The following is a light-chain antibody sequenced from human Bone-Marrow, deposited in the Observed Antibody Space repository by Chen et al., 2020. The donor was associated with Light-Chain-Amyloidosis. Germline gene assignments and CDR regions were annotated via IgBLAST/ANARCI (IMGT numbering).Light chain of an antibody. CDR2: GAS. Sequence: EIVLTQSPGTLSVSPGERVTLSCRASQSVGSNLAWYQQKPGQAPRLLIYGASTRATGIPARFSGSGSGIEFTLTTSSLQSEDSAVYYCQQYDNWPLTVGGGTKVEIK. CDR3: QQYDNWPLT. V-gene: IGKV3-15*01. CDR1: QSVGSN. J-gene: IGKJ4*01.